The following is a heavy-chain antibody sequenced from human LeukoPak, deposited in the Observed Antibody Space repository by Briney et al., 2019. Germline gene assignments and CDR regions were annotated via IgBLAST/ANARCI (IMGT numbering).Heavy chain of an antibody. J-gene: IGHJ4*02. Sequence: PSETLSLTCTVSGGSISSYYWSWIRQPAGKGLEWIGLIYTSGSTNYSPSLKSRVTMSVDTSKNQVSLKVSSVTAADTAMFYCARSSGWYGPIDYWGRGTLVTVSS. CDR3: ARSSGWYGPIDY. CDR2: IYTSGST. V-gene: IGHV4-4*07. D-gene: IGHD6-19*01. CDR1: GGSISSYY.